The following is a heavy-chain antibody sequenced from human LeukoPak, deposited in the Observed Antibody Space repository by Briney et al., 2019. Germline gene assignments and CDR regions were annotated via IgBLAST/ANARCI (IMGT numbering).Heavy chain of an antibody. J-gene: IGHJ4*02. CDR1: GGSFSGYY. D-gene: IGHD4-17*01. Sequence: SETLSLTCAVYGGSFSGYYWSWIRQPPGKGLEWIGEINHSGSTNYNPSLKSRVTISVDTSKNQFSLKLSSVTAADTAVYYCARVVTTGGGYFASGGQETLVTVSS. CDR3: ARVVTTGGGYFAS. CDR2: INHSGST. V-gene: IGHV4-34*01.